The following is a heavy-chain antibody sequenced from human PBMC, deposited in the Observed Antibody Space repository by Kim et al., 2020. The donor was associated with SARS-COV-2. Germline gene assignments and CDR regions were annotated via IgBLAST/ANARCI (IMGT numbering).Heavy chain of an antibody. CDR3: SRETLPRKTLRYFDWLLLGMDV. CDR2: INAGNGNT. Sequence: ASVKVSCKASGYTFTSYAMHWVRQAPGQRLEWMGWINAGNGNTKYSQKFQGRVTITRDTSASTAYMELSSLRSEDTAVYYCSRETLPRKTLRYFDWLLLGMDVWGQGTTVTVSS. D-gene: IGHD3-9*01. V-gene: IGHV1-3*01. J-gene: IGHJ6*02. CDR1: GYTFTSYA.